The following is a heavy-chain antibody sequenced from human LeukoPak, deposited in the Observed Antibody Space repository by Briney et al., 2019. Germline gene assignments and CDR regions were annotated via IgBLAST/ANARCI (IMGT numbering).Heavy chain of an antibody. CDR3: ARARYSGSYYFDY. D-gene: IGHD1-26*01. CDR2: ISSSSSTI. V-gene: IGHV3-48*01. Sequence: GGSLKLSCAASGFTFSSYSMNWARQAPGKGLEWVSYISSSSSTIYYADSVKGRFTISRDNAKNSLYLQMNSLRAEDTAVYYCARARYSGSYYFDYWGQGTLVTVSS. CDR1: GFTFSSYS. J-gene: IGHJ4*02.